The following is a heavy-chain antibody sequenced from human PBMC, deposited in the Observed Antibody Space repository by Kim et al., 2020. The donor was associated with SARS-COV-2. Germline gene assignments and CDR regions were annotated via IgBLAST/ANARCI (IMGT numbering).Heavy chain of an antibody. CDR1: GFTFDDYA. J-gene: IGHJ6*02. Sequence: GGSLRLSCAASGFTFDDYAMHWVRQAPGKGLEWVPGISWNSGSIGYADSVKSRFTISRDNAKNSLYLQMNSLRAEDTALYYCAKGPSTGTLSRYYYYGMDVWGQGTTVTVSS. CDR3: AKGPSTGTLSRYYYYGMDV. V-gene: IGHV3-9*01. D-gene: IGHD1-1*01. CDR2: ISWNSGSI.